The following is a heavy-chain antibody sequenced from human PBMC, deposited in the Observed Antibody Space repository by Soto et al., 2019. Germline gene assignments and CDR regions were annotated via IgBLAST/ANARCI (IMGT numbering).Heavy chain of an antibody. CDR3: ARAGPYDFWSGYPFEY. CDR2: IYYTGST. Sequence: QVQLQESGPGLVKPSQTVSLTCTVSGGSISSGGHYWSWIRQHPGKGLEWIGYIYYTGSTYYNPSLTSRVSISVDTSKNQFSLKLSSVTAADTAVYYCARAGPYDFWSGYPFEYWGQGTLVTVSS. J-gene: IGHJ4*02. V-gene: IGHV4-31*03. D-gene: IGHD3-3*01. CDR1: GGSISSGGHY.